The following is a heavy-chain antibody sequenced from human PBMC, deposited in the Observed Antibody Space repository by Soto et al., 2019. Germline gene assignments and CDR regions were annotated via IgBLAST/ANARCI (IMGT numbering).Heavy chain of an antibody. CDR2: MNEDGSEI. D-gene: IGHD6-25*01. V-gene: IGHV3-7*01. J-gene: IGHJ4*02. CDR1: GFTISTYW. CDR3: ARGYSGEDY. Sequence: EVQLVESGGGLVQPGGSLRLSCAASGFTISTYWMSWVRQAPGKGLEWVASMNEDGSEIYYVDSVKGRFTISRDNAKNSLYLQMNSLRVEDTAVYYCARGYSGEDYWGQGTLVTVS.